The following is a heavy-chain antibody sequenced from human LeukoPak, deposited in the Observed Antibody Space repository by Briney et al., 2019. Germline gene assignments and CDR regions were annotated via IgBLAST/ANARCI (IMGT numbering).Heavy chain of an antibody. Sequence: GGSLRLSCAASGFTFSSYAMHWVRQAPGKGLEWVAVISYDGSNKYYADSVKGRFTISRDNSKNTLYLQMNSLRAEDTAVYYCARDGGSFGSFDIWGQGTMVTVSS. V-gene: IGHV3-30-3*01. CDR1: GFTFSSYA. J-gene: IGHJ3*02. CDR3: ARDGGSFGSFDI. D-gene: IGHD1-26*01. CDR2: ISYDGSNK.